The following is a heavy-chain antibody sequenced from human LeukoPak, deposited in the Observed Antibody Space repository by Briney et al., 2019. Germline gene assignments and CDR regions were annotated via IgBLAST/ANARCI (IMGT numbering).Heavy chain of an antibody. CDR1: GGSISSYY. J-gene: IGHJ4*02. Sequence: PSETLSLTCTVSGGSISSYYWSWIRQPPGKGLEWIGYIYYSGSTNYNPSLKSRVAISVYASKIQFSLKLSSVTAADTAVYYCARGDGGWYGTEDYWGQGTLVTVSS. D-gene: IGHD6-19*01. CDR2: IYYSGST. CDR3: ARGDGGWYGTEDY. V-gene: IGHV4-59*01.